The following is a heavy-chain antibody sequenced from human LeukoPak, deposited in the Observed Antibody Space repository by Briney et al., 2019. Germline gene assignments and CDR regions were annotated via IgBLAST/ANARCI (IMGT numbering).Heavy chain of an antibody. V-gene: IGHV4-4*07. CDR1: GGSISSYH. CDR3: ARDNGDYYFDY. D-gene: IGHD4-17*01. Sequence: SETLSLTCSVSGGSISSYHWTWIRQPAGKGLEWIGRIYAAGSTNYNPSLKSRVTMSVDTSKKQFSLKLSSVTAADTAVYYCARDNGDYYFDYWGQGTLVTVSS. CDR2: IYAAGST. J-gene: IGHJ4*02.